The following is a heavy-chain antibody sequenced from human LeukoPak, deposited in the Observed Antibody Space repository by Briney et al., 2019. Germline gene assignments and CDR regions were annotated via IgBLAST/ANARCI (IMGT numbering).Heavy chain of an antibody. CDR2: INQDGSEK. V-gene: IGHV3-7*01. Sequence: PGGSLRLSCAASGFTFSSYWMSWVRQAPGKGLEWVVNINQDGSEKYYVDSVKGRFTISRDNAKNSLYLQMNSLRAEDTAVYYCARDQGDGYNYYGMDVWGQGTTVTVS. D-gene: IGHD5-24*01. J-gene: IGHJ6*02. CDR3: ARDQGDGYNYYGMDV. CDR1: GFTFSSYW.